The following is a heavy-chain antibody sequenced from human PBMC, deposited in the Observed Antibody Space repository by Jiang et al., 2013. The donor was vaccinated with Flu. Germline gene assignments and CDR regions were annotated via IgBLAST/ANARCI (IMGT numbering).Heavy chain of an antibody. CDR2: IWYHGSNK. V-gene: IGHV3-33*01. D-gene: IGHD3-16*01. CDR1: GFAFRSYG. J-gene: IGHJ4*02. CDR3: ARDTRRANYDYAGGGYVSDY. Sequence: SGFAFRSYGMHWVRQAPGKGLQWVAFIWYHGSNKYYADSVKGRFTISRDNSKSTLYLQMDSLRAEDTAVYYCARDTRRANYDYAGGGYVSDYWGQGTLVTVSS.